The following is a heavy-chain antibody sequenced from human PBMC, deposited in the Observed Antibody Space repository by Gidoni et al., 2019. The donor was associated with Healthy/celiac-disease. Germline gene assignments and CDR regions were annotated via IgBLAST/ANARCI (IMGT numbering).Heavy chain of an antibody. Sequence: QVQLQESGPGLVKPSQTLSLTCTVSGGSISSGSYYWSWIRQPAGKGLEWIGRIYTSGSTNYNPSLKSRVTISVDTSKNQFSLKLSSVTAADTAVYYCARENSGSCDYWGQGTLVTVSS. D-gene: IGHD1-26*01. CDR3: ARENSGSCDY. CDR2: IYTSGST. CDR1: GGSISSGSYY. J-gene: IGHJ4*02. V-gene: IGHV4-61*02.